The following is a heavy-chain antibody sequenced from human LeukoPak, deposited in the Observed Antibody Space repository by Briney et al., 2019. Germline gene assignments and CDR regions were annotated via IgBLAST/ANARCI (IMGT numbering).Heavy chain of an antibody. CDR2: IYHSGST. Sequence: PSETLSLTCAVSGGSISSSNWWSWVRQPPGKGLEWIGEIYHSGSTNYNPSLKSRVTISVDKSKNQFSLKLSSVTAADTAVYYCARAAGKFHGAFDTWGQGTMVTVSS. CDR1: GGSISSSNW. J-gene: IGHJ3*02. CDR3: ARAAGKFHGAFDT. V-gene: IGHV4-4*02. D-gene: IGHD6-13*01.